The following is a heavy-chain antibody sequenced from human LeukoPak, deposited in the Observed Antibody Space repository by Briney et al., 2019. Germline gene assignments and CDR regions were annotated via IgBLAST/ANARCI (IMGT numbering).Heavy chain of an antibody. CDR1: GYTFTDYY. Sequence: ASVKVSCKASGYTFTDYYIHWVRQAPGQGLEWMAWINPNSSDTKYGQKFQGRVTMTRDTSISTVYVELSRLRSDDTAVYYCARDSCSSTSCLSIDDYWGQGTLVTVSS. CDR3: ARDSCSSTSCLSIDDY. V-gene: IGHV1-2*02. J-gene: IGHJ4*02. D-gene: IGHD2-2*01. CDR2: INPNSSDT.